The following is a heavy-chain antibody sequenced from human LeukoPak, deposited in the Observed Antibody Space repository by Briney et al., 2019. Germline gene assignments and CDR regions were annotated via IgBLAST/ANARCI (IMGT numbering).Heavy chain of an antibody. CDR1: GFSFGDYG. D-gene: IGHD3-9*01. J-gene: IGHJ5*01. CDR2: IRSKAYGGTT. Sequence: GESLRLSCTASGFSFGDYGMSWLRQAPGKGLEWVGFIRSKAYGGTTEYAASVKGRFIISRDESKSIAYLQMNSLKIEDTAVYYCNLFGLRYFDWFDYWGQGTLVTVSS. CDR3: NLFGLRYFDWFDY. V-gene: IGHV3-49*03.